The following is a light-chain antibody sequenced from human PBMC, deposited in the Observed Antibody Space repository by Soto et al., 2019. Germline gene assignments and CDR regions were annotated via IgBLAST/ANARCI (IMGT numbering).Light chain of an antibody. CDR2: DAS. J-gene: IGKJ3*01. Sequence: VLTQSPATLSLSPGERATLSCTASQSVTTYLAWYQQKPGQAPRLLIYDASTMATGIPARFSGSGSGTDFTLTISSLEPEDFAVYYCQQRSNWPPGVTFGPGTKVDIK. V-gene: IGKV3-11*01. CDR3: QQRSNWPPGVT. CDR1: QSVTTY.